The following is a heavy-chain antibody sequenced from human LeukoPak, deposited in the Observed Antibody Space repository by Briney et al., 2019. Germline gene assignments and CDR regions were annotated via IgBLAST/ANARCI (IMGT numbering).Heavy chain of an antibody. J-gene: IGHJ4*02. CDR1: EFTFSSYS. D-gene: IGHD6-6*01. V-gene: IGHV3-21*01. Sequence: PGGSLRLSCAASEFTFSSYSMNWVRQAPGKGLEWVSSISSGSSYIYYADYADSVKARFTISRDNAKNSLFLQMNSLRVEDTAVYYCASFSSSGFDYWGQGTLVTVSS. CDR2: ISSGSSYI. CDR3: ASFSSSGFDY.